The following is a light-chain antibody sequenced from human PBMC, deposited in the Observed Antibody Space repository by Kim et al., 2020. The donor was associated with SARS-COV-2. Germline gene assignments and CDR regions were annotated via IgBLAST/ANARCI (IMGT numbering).Light chain of an antibody. J-gene: IGLJ3*02. CDR2: ADT. Sequence: QSVLTQPPSVSGAPGQRVTISCTVSSSNIGAGNDVHWYQQVPGRAPKLLIFADTRRPSGVPDRLSVSKSGSSASLGITVLQAEDEDDYDCQAFDNRLSGWVFGVGTKLTVL. CDR3: QAFDNRLSGWV. V-gene: IGLV1-40*01. CDR1: SSNIGAGND.